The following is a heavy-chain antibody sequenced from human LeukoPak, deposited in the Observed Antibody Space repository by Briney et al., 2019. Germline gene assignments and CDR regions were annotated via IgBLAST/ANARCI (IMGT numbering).Heavy chain of an antibody. D-gene: IGHD6-13*01. CDR3: ARVRGRYNSSWYYFDY. V-gene: IGHV1-2*02. Sequence: ASVKVSCKASGYTFTGYYMHWVRQAPGQGLEWMGWINPNSGGTNYAQKFQGRVTMTRDTSISTAYMELSRLRSDDTAVYYCARVRGRYNSSWYYFDYWGQGTLVTVSS. J-gene: IGHJ4*02. CDR1: GYTFTGYY. CDR2: INPNSGGT.